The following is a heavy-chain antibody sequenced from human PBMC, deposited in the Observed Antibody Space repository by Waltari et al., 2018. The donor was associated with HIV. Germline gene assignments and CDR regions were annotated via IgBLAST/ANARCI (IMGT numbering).Heavy chain of an antibody. D-gene: IGHD3-3*01. CDR1: GFTFSSYG. CDR2: IGGTGGST. V-gene: IGHV3-23*01. Sequence: EVQLLESGGGLVQPGGSLRLSCAASGFTFSSYGMSWVRQAPGKGLEWVSGIGGTGGSTYYADSVKGRFTISRDNSDNTLYLQMSTLRVEDTAVYFCARVSRGFGAISFYHCGMDVWGQGTTVTV. J-gene: IGHJ6*02. CDR3: ARVSRGFGAISFYHCGMDV.